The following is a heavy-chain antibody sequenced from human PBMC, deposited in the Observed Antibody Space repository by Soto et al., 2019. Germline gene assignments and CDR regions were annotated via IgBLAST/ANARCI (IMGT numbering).Heavy chain of an antibody. Sequence: EVQLVESGGGLVQPGGSLRLSCAASGFAFSSHWMSWVRQAPGKGLEWVANIKEDGSDKYYGDSVRGRFTISKANAQNSLYLQMNSLTAEDTAVYYCARGGRIDDPVVFPTDYWGQGSLVTVSS. CDR2: IKEDGSDK. D-gene: IGHD1-26*01. CDR3: ARGGRIDDPVVFPTDY. V-gene: IGHV3-7*04. J-gene: IGHJ4*02. CDR1: GFAFSSHW.